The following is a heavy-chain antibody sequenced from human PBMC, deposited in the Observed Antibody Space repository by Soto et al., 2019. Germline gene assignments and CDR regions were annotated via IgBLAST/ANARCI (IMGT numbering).Heavy chain of an antibody. J-gene: IGHJ4*02. D-gene: IGHD3-22*01. CDR2: ISAYNGNT. V-gene: IGHV1-18*04. CDR1: GYTFTSYG. Sequence: ASVKVSCKASGYTFTSYGISWVRRAPGQGLEWMGWISAYNGNTNYAQKLQGRVTMTTDTSTSTAYMELRSLRSDDTAVYYCARDRSSGRFKYYYDSSGYDFDCWGQGTLVTVSS. CDR3: ARDRSSGRFKYYYDSSGYDFDC.